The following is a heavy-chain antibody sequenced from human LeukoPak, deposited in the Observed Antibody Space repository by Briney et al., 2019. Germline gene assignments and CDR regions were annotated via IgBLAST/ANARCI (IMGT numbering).Heavy chain of an antibody. CDR3: ARGTLYSGWSYYFDY. Sequence: SETLSLTCTVSGDSINNDYWSLLLQPPGKALEGIGSVYYSGTTSYNPSLKSRVTISVDMSKNHFSLRLSSVTAADTAMYYCARGTLYSGWSYYFDYWGQGSQVTVSS. D-gene: IGHD6-19*01. J-gene: IGHJ4*02. CDR1: GDSINNDY. V-gene: IGHV4-59*12. CDR2: VYYSGTT.